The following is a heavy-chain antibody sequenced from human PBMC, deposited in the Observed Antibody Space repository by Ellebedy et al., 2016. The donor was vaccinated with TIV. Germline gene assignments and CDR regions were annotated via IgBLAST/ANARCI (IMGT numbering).Heavy chain of an antibody. V-gene: IGHV3-9*01. CDR2: ISWNSVII. J-gene: IGHJ3*02. CDR1: GFNFDDYA. CDR3: ARDDYYDPLDI. Sequence: SLKISCAASGFNFDDYAMHWVRQGPGKGLEWVSGISWNSVIIHYADSVKGRFTISRDNAKNSLYLEMNSLRADDTAVYYCARDDYYDPLDIWGQGTMVTVSS. D-gene: IGHD3-22*01.